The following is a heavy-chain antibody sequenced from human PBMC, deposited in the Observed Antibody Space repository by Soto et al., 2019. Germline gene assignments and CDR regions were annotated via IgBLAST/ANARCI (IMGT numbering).Heavy chain of an antibody. Sequence: GESLKISCKGSGYSFTSYWIRWVRQMPGKSLEWMGIIYPGDSDTRYSPSFQGQVTISADKSISTAYLQWSSLKASDTAMYYCARHNPPYYDILTGYFPGQYGMDVWGQGTTVTVSS. CDR3: ARHNPPYYDILTGYFPGQYGMDV. D-gene: IGHD3-9*01. J-gene: IGHJ6*02. CDR1: GYSFTSYW. CDR2: IYPGDSDT. V-gene: IGHV5-51*01.